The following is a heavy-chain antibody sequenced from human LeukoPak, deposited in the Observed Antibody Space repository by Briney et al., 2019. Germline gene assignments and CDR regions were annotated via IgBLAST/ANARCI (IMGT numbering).Heavy chain of an antibody. D-gene: IGHD6-13*01. CDR1: GFTFSSEP. CDR2: IRSGGDNI. V-gene: IGHV3-30*02. Sequence: GGSLRLSCATSGFTFSSEPMNWVRQAPGKGLEWVAHIRSGGDNIHYVDSVKGRFTISRDNSKNTLYLQMNSLRAEDTAVYYCAKDLGPAAGPFDYWGQGTLVTVSS. CDR3: AKDLGPAAGPFDY. J-gene: IGHJ4*02.